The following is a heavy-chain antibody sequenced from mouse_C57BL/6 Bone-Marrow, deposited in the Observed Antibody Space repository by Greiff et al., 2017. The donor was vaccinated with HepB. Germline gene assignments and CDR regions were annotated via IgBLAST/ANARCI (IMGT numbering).Heavy chain of an antibody. CDR3: ARVENWDEAYFDY. Sequence: VQLQQSGAELMKPGASVKLSCKATGYKFTGYWIEWVKQRPGHGLEWIGEILPGSGSTNYNEKFKGKATFTADTSSNTAYMQLSSLTTEASAIYDCARVENWDEAYFDYWGQGTTLTVSS. J-gene: IGHJ2*01. V-gene: IGHV1-9*01. D-gene: IGHD4-1*01. CDR2: ILPGSGST. CDR1: GYKFTGYW.